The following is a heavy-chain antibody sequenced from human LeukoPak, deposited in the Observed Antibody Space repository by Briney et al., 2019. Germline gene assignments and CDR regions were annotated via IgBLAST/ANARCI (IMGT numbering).Heavy chain of an antibody. CDR3: ARGNDYGDYGGWFDP. D-gene: IGHD4-17*01. CDR1: GGSISSSSYY. Sequence: SETLSLTCTVSGGSISSSSYYWGWIRQPPGKGLEWIGSIYYSGSTYYNPSLKSRVTISVDTSKNQFSLKLSSVTAADTAVYYCARGNDYGDYGGWFDPWGQGTLVTVSS. CDR2: IYYSGST. V-gene: IGHV4-39*07. J-gene: IGHJ5*02.